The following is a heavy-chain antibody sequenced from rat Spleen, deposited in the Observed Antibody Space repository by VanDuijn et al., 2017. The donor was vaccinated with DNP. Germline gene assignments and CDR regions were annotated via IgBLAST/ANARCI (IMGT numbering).Heavy chain of an antibody. CDR3: ARSDYLDGGYYYGYFDY. D-gene: IGHD1-12*02. CDR1: GFSLTSNT. Sequence: QVQLKESGPGLVQPSQTLSLTCTVSGFSLTSNTLAWIRQPPGKGQEWIAALSSSGSTYYNSALKSRLSISRDTSKSQVFLKLTSLQIEDTAMYFCARSDYLDGGYYYGYFDYWGQGVMVTVSS. J-gene: IGHJ2*01. V-gene: IGHV2-6*01. CDR2: LSSSGST.